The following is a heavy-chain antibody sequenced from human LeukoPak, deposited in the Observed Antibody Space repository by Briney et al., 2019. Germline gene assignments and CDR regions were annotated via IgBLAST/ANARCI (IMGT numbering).Heavy chain of an antibody. D-gene: IGHD1-26*01. J-gene: IGHJ3*02. CDR3: ARDGRGGAFDI. V-gene: IGHV3-23*01. CDR1: GFTFSSYA. CDR2: TSESGGST. Sequence: PGGSLRLSCEASGFTFSSYAMGWVRQAPGKGLEWVSVTSESGGSTHYADSVKGRFTIYRDNSKNTLYLQMNSLRAEDTAVYYCARDGRGGAFDIWGQGTMVTVSS.